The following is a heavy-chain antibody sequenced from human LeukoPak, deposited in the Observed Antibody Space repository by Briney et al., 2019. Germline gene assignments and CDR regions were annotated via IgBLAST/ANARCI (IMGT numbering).Heavy chain of an antibody. V-gene: IGHV3-30*04. D-gene: IGHD6-6*01. J-gene: IGHJ4*02. CDR3: ARGGPYSSSPFDY. CDR2: ISYDGSNK. Sequence: PGRSLRLSCAASGFTFSSYAMHWVHQAPGKGLEWVAVISYDGSNKYYADSVKGRFTISRDNSKNTLYLQMNSLRAEDTAVYYCARGGPYSSSPFDYWGQGTLVTVSS. CDR1: GFTFSSYA.